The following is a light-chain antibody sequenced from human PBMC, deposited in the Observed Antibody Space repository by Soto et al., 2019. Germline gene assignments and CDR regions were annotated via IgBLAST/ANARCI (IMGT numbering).Light chain of an antibody. CDR3: HVWDSGSAHHV. J-gene: IGLJ1*01. CDR2: DNS. V-gene: IGLV3-21*02. CDR1: NIGSKS. Sequence: SYVLTQPPSVSVAPGQTARITCGGSNIGSKSVHWYQQKPGQAPMMVVCDNSDRPSGIPERFSGSNSANTATLTISRVEAGDEADYYCHVWDSGSAHHVFGTGTKLTVL.